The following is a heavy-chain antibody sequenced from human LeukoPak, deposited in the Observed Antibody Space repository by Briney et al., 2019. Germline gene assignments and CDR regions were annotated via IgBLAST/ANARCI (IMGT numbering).Heavy chain of an antibody. CDR2: ISSDGNNR. J-gene: IGHJ4*02. CDR3: AKAHPLYPFGPPDS. CDR1: GFTFRSYT. D-gene: IGHD2-2*02. Sequence: GGSLRLSCAASGFTFRSYTMQWVRQAPGKGVECVAMISSDGNNRYYTDSVKGRFTISRDNSKDTLYLQMNSLRPDDTAVYYCAKAHPLYPFGPPDSWGRGALVIVSS. V-gene: IGHV3-30*04.